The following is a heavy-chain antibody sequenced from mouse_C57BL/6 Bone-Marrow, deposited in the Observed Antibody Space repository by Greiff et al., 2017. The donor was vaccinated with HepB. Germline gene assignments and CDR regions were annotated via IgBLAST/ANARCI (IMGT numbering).Heavy chain of an antibody. Sequence: VQLQQPGPELVKPGASVKIPCKASGYTFTDYYMDWVKQSHGQSLEWIGDINPNNGGTIYNQKFKGKATLTVDKSSSTAYMELRSLTSEDTAVYYCATGYDYDGWYFDVWGTGTTVTVSS. V-gene: IGHV1-18*01. J-gene: IGHJ1*03. CDR2: INPNNGGT. D-gene: IGHD2-4*01. CDR3: ATGYDYDGWYFDV. CDR1: GYTFTDYY.